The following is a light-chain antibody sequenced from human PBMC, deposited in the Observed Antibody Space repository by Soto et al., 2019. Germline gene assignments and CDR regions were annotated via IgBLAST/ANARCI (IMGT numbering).Light chain of an antibody. CDR3: ATWDYSLTGEV. CDR1: SSNIGNNY. Sequence: QSVLTQPPSVSAAPGQKVTISCSGSSSNIGNNYVSWYQQLPGTAPKLLIYDNNKRPSGIPDRFSGSKSGTSGTLDITGLQTGDEADYHCATWDYSLTGEVFGGGTKVTVL. CDR2: DNN. J-gene: IGLJ2*01. V-gene: IGLV1-51*01.